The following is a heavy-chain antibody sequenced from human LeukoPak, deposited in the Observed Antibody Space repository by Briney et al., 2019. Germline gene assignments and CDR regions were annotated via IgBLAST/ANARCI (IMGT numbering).Heavy chain of an antibody. CDR1: GFSFSVYA. CDR3: ARDRSGEDFYYYYYGLDV. CDR2: ISYDGSNK. D-gene: IGHD7-27*01. V-gene: IGHV3-30-3*01. Sequence: GGPLRLSCAASGFSFSVYAIHWVRQAPGKGLEWVAVISYDGSNKYYADSVKGRFSISRDNSKNTLYLQMTSLRAEDTAVYYCARDRSGEDFYYYYYGLDVWGQGTTVTVSS. J-gene: IGHJ6*02.